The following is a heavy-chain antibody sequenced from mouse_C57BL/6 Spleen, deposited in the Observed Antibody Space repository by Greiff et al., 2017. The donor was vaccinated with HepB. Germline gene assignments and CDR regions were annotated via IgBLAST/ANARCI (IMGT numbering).Heavy chain of an antibody. D-gene: IGHD1-1*01. CDR2: IDPSDSYT. Sequence: QVQLQQPGAELVMPGASVKLSCKASGYTFTSYWMHWVKQRPGQGLEWIGEIDPSDSYTNYNQKFKGKSTLTVDTSSSTAYMQLSSLTSEDSAVYYCARSYYGSRRYYCDYWGQGTTLTVSS. CDR1: GYTFTSYW. V-gene: IGHV1-69*01. J-gene: IGHJ2*01. CDR3: ARSYYGSRRYYCDY.